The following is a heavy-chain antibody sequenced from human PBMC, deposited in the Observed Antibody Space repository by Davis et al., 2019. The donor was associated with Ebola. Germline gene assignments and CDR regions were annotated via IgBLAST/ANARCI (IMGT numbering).Heavy chain of an antibody. Sequence: AASVTVSCKAFGYTFTSYYIHWVRQAPGQGLEWMGIVNPSGGSTTYAQKFQGRVTMTRDTSTSTVYMELSSLGSEDTAVYYCASGTYYGSESYIDYWGQGTLVTVSS. CDR2: VNPSGGST. V-gene: IGHV1-46*01. J-gene: IGHJ4*02. CDR3: ASGTYYGSESYIDY. D-gene: IGHD3-10*01. CDR1: GYTFTSYY.